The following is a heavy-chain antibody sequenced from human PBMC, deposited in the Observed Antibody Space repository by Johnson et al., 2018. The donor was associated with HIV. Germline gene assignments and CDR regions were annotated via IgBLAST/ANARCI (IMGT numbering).Heavy chain of an antibody. Sequence: VQLVESGGGLVQPGGSLRLSCAASGFTFDDYGMSWVRQAPGKGLEWVSGINWNGGSTGYADSVKGRFTISRDNAKNTLYLQMNSLRAEDTAVYYCAREFRYSSSPAHYAFDIWGQGTMVTVSS. J-gene: IGHJ3*02. CDR2: INWNGGST. V-gene: IGHV3-20*04. D-gene: IGHD6-6*01. CDR1: GFTFDDYG. CDR3: AREFRYSSSPAHYAFDI.